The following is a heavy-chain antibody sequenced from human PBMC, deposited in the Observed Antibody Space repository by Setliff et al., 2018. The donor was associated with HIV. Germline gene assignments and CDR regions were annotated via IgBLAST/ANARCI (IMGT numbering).Heavy chain of an antibody. CDR2: IHPVDSDT. CDR1: GYSFTSNW. J-gene: IGHJ3*02. CDR3: ARHRHTAAGTLDAFDI. V-gene: IGHV5-51*01. Sequence: GESLKISCKGSGYSFTSNWIGWVRQMPGKGLEWMGIIHPVDSDTRYSPSLQGQVTISADKSISTAYLQWSTLRASGTAIYYCARHRHTAAGTLDAFDIWGQGTVVTVSS. D-gene: IGHD6-13*01.